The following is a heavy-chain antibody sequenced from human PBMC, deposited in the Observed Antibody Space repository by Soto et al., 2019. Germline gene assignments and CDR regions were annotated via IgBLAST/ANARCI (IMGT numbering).Heavy chain of an antibody. J-gene: IGHJ3*02. CDR1: GFTFSIYG. V-gene: IGHV3-30*18. CDR2: ISYDGSNK. Sequence: GGSLRLSCAASGFTFSIYGMHWVRHAPGKGLEWVAVISYDGSNKYYADSVKGRFTISRDNSKNTLYLQMNSLRAEDTAVYYCAKARDGYNYVRWDDAFDIWGQGTMVTVSS. D-gene: IGHD5-12*01. CDR3: AKARDGYNYVRWDDAFDI.